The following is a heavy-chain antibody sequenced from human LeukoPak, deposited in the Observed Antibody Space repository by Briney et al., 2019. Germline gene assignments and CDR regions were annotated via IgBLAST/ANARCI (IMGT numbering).Heavy chain of an antibody. V-gene: IGHV3-66*02. Sequence: PGGSLRLSCAVSGFTVSNNYLSWARQAPGKGPEWVSVIYSGGATHYADSVKGRFTISRDNSKNTLYLQMNSLRSEDTAVYYCARGVPSPFPDPFDHWGQGTLVTVSS. CDR3: ARGVPSPFPDPFDH. CDR2: IYSGGAT. CDR1: GFTVSNNY. J-gene: IGHJ4*02. D-gene: IGHD2/OR15-2a*01.